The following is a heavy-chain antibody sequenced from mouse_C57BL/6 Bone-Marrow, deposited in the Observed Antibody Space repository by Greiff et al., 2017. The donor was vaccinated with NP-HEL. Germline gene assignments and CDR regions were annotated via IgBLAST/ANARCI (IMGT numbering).Heavy chain of an antibody. Sequence: VQLQQSGPVLVKPGASVTMSCKASGYTFTDYYMNWVKQSHGKSLEWIGVINPYNGGTSYNQKFKGKATLTVDKSSSTAYMELNSLTSEDSAVYYCARSSTTEGFAYWGQGTLVTVSA. V-gene: IGHV1-19*01. D-gene: IGHD1-1*01. CDR3: ARSSTTEGFAY. CDR1: GYTFTDYY. CDR2: INPYNGGT. J-gene: IGHJ3*01.